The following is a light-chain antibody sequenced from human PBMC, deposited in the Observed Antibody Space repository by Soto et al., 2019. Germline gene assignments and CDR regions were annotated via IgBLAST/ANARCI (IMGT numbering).Light chain of an antibody. CDR3: QQADSFPFT. V-gene: IGKV1-12*01. J-gene: IGKJ3*01. Sequence: DLQLTQSPSSVSASVGDRVTITCRASQDIGTWLAWYQQKPGKAPKLLIYVASNLQSGVPSRFRGAGSGTDFNLTITSLQPEDFATYHCQQADSFPFTFGPGTKVDFK. CDR1: QDIGTW. CDR2: VAS.